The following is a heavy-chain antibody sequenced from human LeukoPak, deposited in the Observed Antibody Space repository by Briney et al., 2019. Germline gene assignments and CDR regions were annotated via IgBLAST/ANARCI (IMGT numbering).Heavy chain of an antibody. CDR3: ARVRNKYSSSLGDY. CDR2: MNPNSGNT. V-gene: IGHV1-8*03. D-gene: IGHD6-6*01. Sequence: GASVKVSCKASGYTFTSYDINWVRQATGQGLEWMGWMNPNSGNTGYAQKFQGRVTITRNTSISTAYMELSSLRSEDTAVYYCARVRNKYSSSLGDYWGQGTLVTVSS. J-gene: IGHJ4*02. CDR1: GYTFTSYD.